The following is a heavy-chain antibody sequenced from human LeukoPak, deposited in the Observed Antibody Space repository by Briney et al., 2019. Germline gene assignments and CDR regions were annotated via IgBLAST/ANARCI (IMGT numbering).Heavy chain of an antibody. CDR1: GFTSNTYA. V-gene: IGHV3-23*01. CDR2: ISGSGANT. CDR3: AKGLAYCGGDCYDSLYPFDF. J-gene: IGHJ4*02. Sequence: PGGSLRLSCAASGFTSNTYAMSWVRQDQGKGLEGVSAISGSGANTYYADSVKGRFTISRDNSKSTLYLQMNSLRAEDTAVYHCAKGLAYCGGDCYDSLYPFDFWGQGTLVTVSS. D-gene: IGHD2-21*01.